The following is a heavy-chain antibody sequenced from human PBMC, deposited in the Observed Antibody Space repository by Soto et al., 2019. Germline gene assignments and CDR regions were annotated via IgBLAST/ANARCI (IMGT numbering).Heavy chain of an antibody. J-gene: IGHJ4*02. CDR1: GFTFSSYG. Sequence: TGGSLRLSCAASGFTFSSYGMHWVRQAPGKGLEWVAVIWYDGSNKYYADSVKGRFTISRDNSKNTLYLQMNSLRGEDTAMYYCAKARCSTTNCYVPDYWGQGTLVTVSS. CDR2: IWYDGSNK. V-gene: IGHV3-33*06. D-gene: IGHD2-2*01. CDR3: AKARCSTTNCYVPDY.